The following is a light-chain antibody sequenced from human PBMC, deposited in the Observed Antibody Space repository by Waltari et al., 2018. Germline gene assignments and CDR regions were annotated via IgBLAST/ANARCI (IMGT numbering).Light chain of an antibody. V-gene: IGLV10-54*04. CDR1: SNNVGNQG. CDR2: RNN. Sequence: QAGLTQPPSVSKGLRQTATLTCTGNSNNVGNQGAAWLQQHQGHPTKLLSYRNNNRHSAISERFSASRSGNTASLTITGLQPEDEADYYCSAWDISLNTHVFGTGTKVTVL. J-gene: IGLJ1*01. CDR3: SAWDISLNTHV.